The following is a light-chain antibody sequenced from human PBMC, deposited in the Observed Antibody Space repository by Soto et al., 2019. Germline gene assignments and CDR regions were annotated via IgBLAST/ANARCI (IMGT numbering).Light chain of an antibody. Sequence: QSVLPQPASVSGSPGQSITISCTGTSSDIGNYNLVSWYQQHPGKAPKLIIYEAVNRPSGVSHRFSGSKSGNSASLTISGLQAEDEADYYCCSFAGSGTWIFGGGTKVTVL. V-gene: IGLV2-23*01. CDR2: EAV. J-gene: IGLJ2*01. CDR1: SSDIGNYNL. CDR3: CSFAGSGTWI.